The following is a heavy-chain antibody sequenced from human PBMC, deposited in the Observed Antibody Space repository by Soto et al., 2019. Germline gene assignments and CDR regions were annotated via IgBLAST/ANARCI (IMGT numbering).Heavy chain of an antibody. CDR1: GFTFSSYW. CDR3: ARGGMNYGWDPLDD. V-gene: IGHV3-74*01. D-gene: IGHD3-10*01. J-gene: IGHJ4*02. Sequence: EGQLGESGGDLVQPGGSLRLSCVASGFTFSSYWMHWVRQAPGRGLVWVSRINNDGSSTTYVDSVKGRFTISRDNAKNTLYLQMHSLRAEDTAVYYCARGGMNYGWDPLDDWGQGTLVTVSS. CDR2: INNDGSST.